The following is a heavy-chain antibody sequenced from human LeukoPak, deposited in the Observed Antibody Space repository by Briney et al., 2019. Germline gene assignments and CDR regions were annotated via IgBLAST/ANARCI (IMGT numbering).Heavy chain of an antibody. CDR3: ARAYDFVDY. J-gene: IGHJ4*02. V-gene: IGHV4-61*01. D-gene: IGHD3-3*01. CDR1: GGSFSSGSYY. Sequence: PSETLSLTCTVSGGSFSSGSYYWSWIRQPPGKGLEWIGYIYYSGSTNYNPSLKSRVTISVDTSKNQFSLKLSSVTAADTAVYYCARAYDFVDYWGQGTLVTVSS. CDR2: IYYSGST.